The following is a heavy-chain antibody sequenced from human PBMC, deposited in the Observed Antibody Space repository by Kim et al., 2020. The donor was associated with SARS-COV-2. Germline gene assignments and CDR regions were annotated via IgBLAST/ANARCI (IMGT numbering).Heavy chain of an antibody. V-gene: IGHV3-73*01. Sequence: GGSLRLSCAASGFTFSGSAMHWVRQASGKGLEWVGRIRSKANSYATAYAASVKGRFTISRDDSKNTAYLQMNSLKTEDTAVYYCTRRTYYDFWSGYSTGIEGYYGMDVWGQGTTVTVSS. J-gene: IGHJ6*02. CDR1: GFTFSGSA. D-gene: IGHD3-3*01. CDR3: TRRTYYDFWSGYSTGIEGYYGMDV. CDR2: IRSKANSYAT.